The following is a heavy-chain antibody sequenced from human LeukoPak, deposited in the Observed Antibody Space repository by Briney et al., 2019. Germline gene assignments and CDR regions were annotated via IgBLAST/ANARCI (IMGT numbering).Heavy chain of an antibody. CDR3: ARGDVLLWFGELLDYCYYYYMDV. V-gene: IGHV1-8*01. J-gene: IGHJ6*03. Sequence: ASVKVSCKASGYTFTSYDINWVRQATGQGLEWMGWMNPNSGNTGYAQKFQGRVTMTRNTSISTAYMELSSLRSEDTAVYYYARGDVLLWFGELLDYCYYYYMDVWGKGTTVTISS. CDR2: MNPNSGNT. CDR1: GYTFTSYD. D-gene: IGHD3-10*01.